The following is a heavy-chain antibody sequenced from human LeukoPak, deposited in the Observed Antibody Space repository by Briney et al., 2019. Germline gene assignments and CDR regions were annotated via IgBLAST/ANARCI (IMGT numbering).Heavy chain of an antibody. D-gene: IGHD5-12*01. CDR1: GFTISNYA. J-gene: IGHJ4*02. CDR3: TTLMRGPIGYVGYGGEDY. CDR2: VTGSGGNT. V-gene: IGHV3-23*01. Sequence: GGSLRLSCAASGFTISNYAMTWVRQTPGMGLLWVAAVTGSGGNTYYADSVKGRFTISRDNSKNTLYLQMNSLRAEDTAVYYCTTLMRGPIGYVGYGGEDYWGQGTLVSVSS.